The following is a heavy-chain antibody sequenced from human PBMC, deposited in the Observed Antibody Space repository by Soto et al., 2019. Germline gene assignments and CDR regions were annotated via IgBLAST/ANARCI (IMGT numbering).Heavy chain of an antibody. Sequence: GGSLRLSCAASGFTFSSYAMSWVRQAPGKGLEWVSAISGSGGSTYYADSVKGRFTISRDNSKNTLYLQMNSLRAEDTAVYYCAKGSPWGSSGYYLDAFDIWGQGTMVTVSS. D-gene: IGHD3-22*01. J-gene: IGHJ3*02. CDR3: AKGSPWGSSGYYLDAFDI. V-gene: IGHV3-23*01. CDR1: GFTFSSYA. CDR2: ISGSGGST.